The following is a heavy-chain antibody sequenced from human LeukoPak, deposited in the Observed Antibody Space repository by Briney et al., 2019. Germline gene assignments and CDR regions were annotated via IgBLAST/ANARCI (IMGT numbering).Heavy chain of an antibody. Sequence: SETLSLTCTVSGGSISSSSYYWGWIRQPPGKGLEWIGSIYYSGSTYYNSSLKGRVTISVDTSKNQFSLQLTSVTAADTAVYYCARGNYEYVWGGIDYWGQGTLVTVSS. CDR1: GGSISSSSYY. V-gene: IGHV4-39*01. D-gene: IGHD3-16*01. J-gene: IGHJ4*02. CDR3: ARGNYEYVWGGIDY. CDR2: IYYSGST.